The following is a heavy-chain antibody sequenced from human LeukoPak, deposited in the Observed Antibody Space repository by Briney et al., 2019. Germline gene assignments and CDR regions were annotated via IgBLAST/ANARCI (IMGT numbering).Heavy chain of an antibody. CDR3: ARDYYDSSGYPNWFDP. CDR2: TYYRSKWYN. J-gene: IGHJ5*02. CDR1: GDSVSSNSAA. Sequence: SQTLSLTCAISGDSVSSNSAAWNWIRQSPSRGLEWLGRTYYRSKWYNDYAESVKSRITINPDTSKNQFSLQLNSATPEDTAVYYCARDYYDSSGYPNWFDPWGQGTLVAVSS. D-gene: IGHD3-22*01. V-gene: IGHV6-1*01.